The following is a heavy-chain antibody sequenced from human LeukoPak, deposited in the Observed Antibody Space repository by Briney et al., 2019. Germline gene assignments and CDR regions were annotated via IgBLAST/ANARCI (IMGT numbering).Heavy chain of an antibody. V-gene: IGHV1-2*02. J-gene: IGHJ4*01. CDR2: INPNSGGT. D-gene: IGHD3-22*01. Sequence: GASVKVSCKASGYTFTGYYMHWVRQAPGQGLEWMGWINPNSGGTNYAQKFQGRVTMTRDTSISTAYMDLSRLKSDDTAVYYCASGGYHYDSSGCYRFDHWGQEPWSPSPQ. CDR1: GYTFTGYY. CDR3: ASGGYHYDSSGCYRFDH.